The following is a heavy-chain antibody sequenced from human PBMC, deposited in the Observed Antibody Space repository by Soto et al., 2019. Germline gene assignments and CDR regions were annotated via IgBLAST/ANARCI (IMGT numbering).Heavy chain of an antibody. D-gene: IGHD6-13*01. J-gene: IGHJ6*02. V-gene: IGHV4-59*12. CDR2: IYYSGST. CDR1: GGSISSYY. CDR3: ARAGILYYYGMDV. Sequence: SETLSLTCTVSGGSISSYYWSWIRQPPGKGLEWIGYIYYSGSTYYNPSLKSRVTISVDTSKNQFSLKLSSVTAADTAVYYCARAGILYYYGMDVWGQGTTVTVSS.